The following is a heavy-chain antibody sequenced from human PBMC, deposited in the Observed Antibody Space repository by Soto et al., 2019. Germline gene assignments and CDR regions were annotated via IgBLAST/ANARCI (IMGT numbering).Heavy chain of an antibody. V-gene: IGHV1-46*01. CDR3: ARDREGGYSYGSFQH. Sequence: YYRQWPYHSPGQGLEWMGIINPSGGSTSYTQKFQGRVTMTRDTSTSTVYMELSSLRSEDTAVYYCARDREGGYSYGSFQHWGQGTLVTVSS. J-gene: IGHJ1*01. D-gene: IGHD5-18*01. CDR1: YY. CDR2: INPSGGST.